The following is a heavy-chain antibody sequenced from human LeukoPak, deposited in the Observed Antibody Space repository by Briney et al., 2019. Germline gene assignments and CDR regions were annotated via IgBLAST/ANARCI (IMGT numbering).Heavy chain of an antibody. J-gene: IGHJ3*02. D-gene: IGHD1-1*01. CDR3: ARESTRTDAFDI. CDR1: GYTFTGYY. V-gene: IGHV1-2*02. CDR2: INPNSGGT. Sequence: GASVKVSCKASGYTFTGYYMHWVRQAPGQWLEWMGWINPNSGGTNYAQKFQGRVTMTRDTSISTAYMELSRLRSDDTAVYYCARESTRTDAFDIWGQGTMVTVSS.